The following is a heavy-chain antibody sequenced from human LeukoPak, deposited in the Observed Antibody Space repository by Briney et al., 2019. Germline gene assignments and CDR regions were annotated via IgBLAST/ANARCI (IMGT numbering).Heavy chain of an antibody. D-gene: IGHD3-22*01. J-gene: IGHJ4*02. CDR2: IYYSGST. V-gene: IGHV4-59*12. CDR3: ARASLAGRRDYYDSSGYYGH. CDR1: GGSISNYY. Sequence: KASETLSLTCTVSGGSISNYYWSWIRQPPGKGLEWIGYIYYSGSTNYNPSLKSRVTISVDTSKNQFSLKLSSVTAADTAVYYCARASLAGRRDYYDSSGYYGHWGQGTLVTVSS.